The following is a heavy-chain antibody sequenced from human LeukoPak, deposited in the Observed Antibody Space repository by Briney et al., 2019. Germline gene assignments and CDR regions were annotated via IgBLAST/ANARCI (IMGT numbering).Heavy chain of an antibody. CDR3: ARADGGGNLIWFDY. Sequence: PGGSLRLSCAASGFNFSRYSMTWVRQAPGKGLEWVSSISSSSSYIYYEDSVKGRFTISRDNAKNSLYLQMNSLRAEDTAVYYCARADGGGNLIWFDYWGQGTLVTVSS. CDR1: GFNFSRYS. CDR2: ISSSSSYI. J-gene: IGHJ4*02. D-gene: IGHD3-16*01. V-gene: IGHV3-21*01.